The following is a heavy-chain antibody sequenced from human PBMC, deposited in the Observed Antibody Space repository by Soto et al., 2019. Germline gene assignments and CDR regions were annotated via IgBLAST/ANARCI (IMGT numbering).Heavy chain of an antibody. CDR3: AGREFASSSYHYHCYAVDV. D-gene: IGHD6-6*01. CDR2: INHSGST. V-gene: IGHV4-34*01. J-gene: IGHJ6*02. CDR1: GGSFSDYF. Sequence: SETLSLTCAVYGGSFSDYFWTWIRQPPGKGLEWIGEINHSGSTNFNPSLKSRVAISADTSRNQFSLRVTSVTAADTAVYYCAGREFASSSYHYHCYAVDVWGQGTTVTVSS.